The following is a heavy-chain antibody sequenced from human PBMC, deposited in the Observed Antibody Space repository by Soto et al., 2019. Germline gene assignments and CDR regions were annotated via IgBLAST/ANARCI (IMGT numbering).Heavy chain of an antibody. CDR1: GGSISSSSYY. Sequence: SETLSLTCTVSGGSISSSSYYWGWIRQPPGKGLEWIGSIYYSGSTYYNPSLKSRVTISVDTSKNQFSLKLSSVTAADTAVYYCARRSGSSWGPYMDVWGKGTTVTVSS. CDR2: IYYSGST. CDR3: ARRSGSSWGPYMDV. J-gene: IGHJ6*03. V-gene: IGHV4-39*01. D-gene: IGHD6-13*01.